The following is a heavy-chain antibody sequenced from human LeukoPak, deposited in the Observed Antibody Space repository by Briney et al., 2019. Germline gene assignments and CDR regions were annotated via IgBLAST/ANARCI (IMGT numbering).Heavy chain of an antibody. J-gene: IGHJ5*02. CDR1: GGSIKNYY. V-gene: IGHV4-59*01. D-gene: IGHD4-23*01. Sequence: SETLSLTCSVSGGSIKNYYWSWLRQPPGKGLEWLGNIYFGGTTDYNSSLKSRLTISVDTFKNQFSLNLQSVTAADTATYYCARHRSDTGGKKGVNWFDPWGQGTLVTVSS. CDR3: ARHRSDTGGKKGVNWFDP. CDR2: IYFGGTT.